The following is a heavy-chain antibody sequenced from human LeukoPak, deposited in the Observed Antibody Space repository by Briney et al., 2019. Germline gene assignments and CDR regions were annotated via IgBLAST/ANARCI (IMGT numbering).Heavy chain of an antibody. CDR1: GYNFTNYW. CDR3: ARSYTYGLPPYFDAFDI. D-gene: IGHD5-18*01. V-gene: IGHV5-51*01. CDR2: IYPADSDT. Sequence: GESLKISCKGSGYNFTNYWIGWVRQMPGQGLEWMGIIYPADSDTRYSPSFQGQVTISADKSISTAYLQWSSLKASDTAMYYCARSYTYGLPPYFDAFDIWGQGTMVTVSS. J-gene: IGHJ3*02.